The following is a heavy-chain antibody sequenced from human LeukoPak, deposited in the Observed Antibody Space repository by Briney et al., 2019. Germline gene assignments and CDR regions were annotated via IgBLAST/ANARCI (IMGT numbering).Heavy chain of an antibody. D-gene: IGHD3-22*01. Sequence: GGSLRPSCAASGFTFSSYAMHWVRQSPGKGLEWLAVISYDGSNKYYADSVKGRFTISRDNSKNTLYLQMNSLRAEDTAVYYCAKTAYDSRAFDIWGQGTMVTVSS. CDR2: ISYDGSNK. V-gene: IGHV3-30-3*02. CDR1: GFTFSSYA. CDR3: AKTAYDSRAFDI. J-gene: IGHJ3*02.